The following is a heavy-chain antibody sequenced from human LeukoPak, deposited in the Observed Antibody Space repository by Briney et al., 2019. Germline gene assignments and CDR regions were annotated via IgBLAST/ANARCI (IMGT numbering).Heavy chain of an antibody. D-gene: IGHD3-10*01. V-gene: IGHV3-7*01. CDR1: GFTFSNYW. Sequence: GRSLRLSCAASGFTFSNYWMSWVRQAPGKGLEWVANIKEDGSAKYYVDSVKARFTISRDNAKNSVYLQMNSLRADDTAVYYCARLSYDSGTHYTCYEYWGQGTLVTVSS. CDR2: IKEDGSAK. CDR3: ARLSYDSGTHYTCYEY. J-gene: IGHJ4*02.